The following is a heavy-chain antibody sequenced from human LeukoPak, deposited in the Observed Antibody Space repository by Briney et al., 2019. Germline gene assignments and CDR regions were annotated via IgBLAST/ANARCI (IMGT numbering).Heavy chain of an antibody. J-gene: IGHJ5*02. D-gene: IGHD1-14*01. CDR1: GGSISSYY. V-gene: IGHV4-4*07. CDR3: AGLIRPGWFDP. CDR2: IYTSGST. Sequence: PSATLSLTWPVSGGSISSYYWSWIRQPAGKGLEWIGRIYTSGSTNYNPSLKSRVTTSVDTSKNQFSLKLNSVAAADTAVYYCAGLIRPGWFDPWGQGTLVTVSS.